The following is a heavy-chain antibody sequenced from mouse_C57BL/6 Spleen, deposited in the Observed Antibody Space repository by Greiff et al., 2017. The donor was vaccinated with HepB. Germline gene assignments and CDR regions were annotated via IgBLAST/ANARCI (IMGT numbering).Heavy chain of an antibody. D-gene: IGHD2-4*01. CDR2: IRNKANGYTT. J-gene: IGHJ3*01. CDR3: ASPYDYDGPWFAY. V-gene: IGHV7-3*01. Sequence: EVKLMESGGGLVQPGGSLSLSCAASGFTFTDYYMSWVRQPPGKALEWLGFIRNKANGYTTEYSASVKGRFTISRDNSQSILYLQMNALRAEDSATYYCASPYDYDGPWFAYWGQGTLVTVSA. CDR1: GFTFTDYY.